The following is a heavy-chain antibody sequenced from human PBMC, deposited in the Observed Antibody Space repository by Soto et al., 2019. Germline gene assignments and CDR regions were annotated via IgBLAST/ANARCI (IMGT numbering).Heavy chain of an antibody. V-gene: IGHV1-46*03. CDR1: GYSLTSYY. CDR3: ASYDGEPGPFDI. J-gene: IGHJ3*02. Sequence: QVQLVQSGAEVKKPGASLKISCKASGYSLTSYYMHWVRQGPGQGLEWMGTINPIAGSTTYAQKFQGRVAMTTDTSTGTVYMELSSLSSEDTAVYFCASYDGEPGPFDIGGQVTRVIVSS. CDR2: INPIAGST. D-gene: IGHD5-12*01.